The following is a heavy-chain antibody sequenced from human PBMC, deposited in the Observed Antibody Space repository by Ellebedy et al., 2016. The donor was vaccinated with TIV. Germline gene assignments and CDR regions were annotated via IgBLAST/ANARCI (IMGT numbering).Heavy chain of an antibody. Sequence: ASVKVSCKASGYTFTSYGISWVRQAPGQGLEWMGWISAYSGYTNYAQNLQGRVTMTTDTSTSTAYMELRSLRSDDTAVYYCAREDCSGGSCYWDSWGQGTLVTVSS. J-gene: IGHJ5*02. CDR2: ISAYSGYT. V-gene: IGHV1-18*04. CDR1: GYTFTSYG. CDR3: AREDCSGGSCYWDS. D-gene: IGHD2-15*01.